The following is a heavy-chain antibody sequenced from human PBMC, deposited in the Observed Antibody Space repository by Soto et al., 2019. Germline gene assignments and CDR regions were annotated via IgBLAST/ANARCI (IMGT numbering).Heavy chain of an antibody. CDR3: ARDLENCGGECSSAFDI. CDR2: INSDGSIT. D-gene: IGHD2-21*01. CDR1: GFTFSLSW. J-gene: IGHJ3*02. V-gene: IGHV3-74*01. Sequence: PGGSLRLSCAASGFTFSLSWMHWVRRGLGNRPVWVSRINSDGSITTYADSVKGRFTISRDNAKKTLYLQMNSLTAADTAVYYCARDLENCGGECSSAFDIWGQGTMVTVSS.